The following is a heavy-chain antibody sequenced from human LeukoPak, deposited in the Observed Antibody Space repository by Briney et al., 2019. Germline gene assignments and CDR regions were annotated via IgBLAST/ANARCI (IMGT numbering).Heavy chain of an antibody. CDR2: IYYSGST. Sequence: PSETLSLTCTVSGGSISSGGYYWSWIRQHPGKGLEWIGYIYYSGSTYYNPSLKSRVTISVDTSKNQFSLKLSSVTAADTAVYYCARMEEDDFWSGPAGYYYYYMDVWGKGTTVTVSS. CDR3: ARMEEDDFWSGPAGYYYYYMDV. CDR1: GGSISSGGYY. D-gene: IGHD3-3*01. V-gene: IGHV4-31*03. J-gene: IGHJ6*03.